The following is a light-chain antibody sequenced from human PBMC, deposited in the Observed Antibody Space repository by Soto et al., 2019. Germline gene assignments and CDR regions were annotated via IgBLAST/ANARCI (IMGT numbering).Light chain of an antibody. CDR2: GNS. J-gene: IGLJ3*02. CDR1: SSNIGAGYG. Sequence: QSVLAQPPSVSGAPGQRVTMSCTGSSSNIGAGYGVHWYQQLPGTAPKLLIYGNSNRPSGVPDRFSGSKSGTSASLAITGLQAEDEADYHCQSYDSSLSGWVFGGGTQLTVL. CDR3: QSYDSSLSGWV. V-gene: IGLV1-40*01.